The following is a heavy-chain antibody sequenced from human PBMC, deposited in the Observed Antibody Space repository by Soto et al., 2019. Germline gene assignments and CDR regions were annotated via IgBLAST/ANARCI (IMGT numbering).Heavy chain of an antibody. CDR2: IYSGGST. Sequence: EVQLVESGGGLVQPGGSLRLSCAASGFTVSSNYMSWVRQAPGKGLEWLSVIYSGGSTYYADSVKGRFTISRDTSKNTLFLQMNSLRAEDTAVYYCARDVPGAAGGSSLDYWGQGTLVTVSS. CDR1: GFTVSSNY. V-gene: IGHV3-66*01. D-gene: IGHD6-13*01. CDR3: ARDVPGAAGGSSLDY. J-gene: IGHJ4*02.